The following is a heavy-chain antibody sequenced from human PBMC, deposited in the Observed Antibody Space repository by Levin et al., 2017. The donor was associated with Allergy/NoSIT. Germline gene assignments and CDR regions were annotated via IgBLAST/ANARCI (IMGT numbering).Heavy chain of an antibody. D-gene: IGHD3-9*01. CDR3: ARDHDILTGYYSYPTLGFDY. CDR1: GFTFSSYA. Sequence: GGSLRLSCAASGFTFSSYAMHWVRQAPGKGLEWVAVISYDGSNKYYADSVKGRFTISRDNSKNTLYLQMNSLRAEDTAVYYCARDHDILTGYYSYPTLGFDYWGQGTLVTVSS. J-gene: IGHJ4*02. CDR2: ISYDGSNK. V-gene: IGHV3-30-3*01.